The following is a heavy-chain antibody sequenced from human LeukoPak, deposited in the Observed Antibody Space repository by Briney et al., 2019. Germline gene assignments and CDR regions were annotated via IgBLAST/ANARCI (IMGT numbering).Heavy chain of an antibody. D-gene: IGHD5-18*01. V-gene: IGHV3-48*04. CDR2: ISSSGTTL. CDR3: SRIPTAPYYYYYMDV. J-gene: IGHJ6*03. CDR1: GFTFTTYW. Sequence: GGSLRRSCAASGFTFTTYWMNWDRQAPGKGLEWVSYISSSGTTLYYTDSGKGRFTIARYNAKNSLYLHMNSRRAEDTAVYYCSRIPTAPYYYYYMDVGGKGTTVTISS.